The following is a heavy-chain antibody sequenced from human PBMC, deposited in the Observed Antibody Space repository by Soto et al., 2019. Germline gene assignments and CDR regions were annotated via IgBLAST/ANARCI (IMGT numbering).Heavy chain of an antibody. J-gene: IGHJ6*02. Sequence: EVQLVESGGGLVQPGGSLRLSCAASGFTVSSNYMSWVRQAPGKGLEWVSVIYSGGSTYYADSEEGRFTISRHNSKNTVYLQMNSLRAEDAAVYYCASEKMASIHYYGMDVWGQGTTVTVSS. CDR2: IYSGGST. CDR1: GFTVSSNY. CDR3: ASEKMASIHYYGMDV. D-gene: IGHD5-12*01. V-gene: IGHV3-53*04.